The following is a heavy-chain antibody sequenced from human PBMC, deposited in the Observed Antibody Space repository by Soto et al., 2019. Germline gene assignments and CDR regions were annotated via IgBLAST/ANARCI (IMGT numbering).Heavy chain of an antibody. CDR2: ISHDGNKK. J-gene: IGHJ6*02. CDR1: GFAFSSYG. V-gene: IGHV3-30*18. D-gene: IGHD3-16*01. CDR3: AKGLEVGVLHYGMHV. Sequence: QVQVVESGGGVVQPRRSLRLSCVASGFAFSSYGMHWVRQAPGKGLEWVAVISHDGNKKYYADSVKGRFTVSRDNSKNTVFLQISSLRAEDTAVFYCAKGLEVGVLHYGMHVWGQGTTVSVSS.